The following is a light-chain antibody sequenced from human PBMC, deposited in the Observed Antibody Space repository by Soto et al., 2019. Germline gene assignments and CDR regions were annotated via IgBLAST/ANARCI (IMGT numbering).Light chain of an antibody. CDR3: QQDSSYWT. CDR2: KVS. CDR1: QNIDTW. Sequence: DIQMTQSPSTLSASVGDRVTITCRASQNIDTWVAWYQQKPGKAPKVLISKVSNLESGVPSRFSGSGYGTEFTLTISSLQPDDFATYYCQQDSSYWTFDQGTKVDIK. V-gene: IGKV1-5*03. J-gene: IGKJ1*01.